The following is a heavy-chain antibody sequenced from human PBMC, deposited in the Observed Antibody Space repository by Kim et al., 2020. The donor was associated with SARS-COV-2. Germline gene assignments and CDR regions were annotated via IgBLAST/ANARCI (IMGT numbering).Heavy chain of an antibody. CDR2: ISYDGSNK. CDR3: AKSGVGWDY. Sequence: GGSLRLSCAASGFTFSSYGMHWVRQAPGKGLEWVAVISYDGSNKYYADSVKGRFSISRGNTKNTLYLQMNSLRAEDAAVYYCAKSGVGWDYWGQGTLVTVSS. V-gene: IGHV3-30*18. CDR1: GFTFSSYG. D-gene: IGHD2-8*01. J-gene: IGHJ4*02.